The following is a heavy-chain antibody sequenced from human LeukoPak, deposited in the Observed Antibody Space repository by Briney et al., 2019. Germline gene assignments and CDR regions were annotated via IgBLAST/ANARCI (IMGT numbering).Heavy chain of an antibody. J-gene: IGHJ4*02. CDR2: IKQDGSEK. CDR3: ARDRQWLAFDY. V-gene: IGHV3-7*01. Sequence: PGGSLRLSCAASGFTFSSYGMHWVRQAPGKGLEWVANIKQDGSEKYYVDSVKGRFTISRDNAKNSLYLQMNSLRAEDTAVYYCARDRQWLAFDYWGQGTLVTVSS. CDR1: GFTFSSYG. D-gene: IGHD6-19*01.